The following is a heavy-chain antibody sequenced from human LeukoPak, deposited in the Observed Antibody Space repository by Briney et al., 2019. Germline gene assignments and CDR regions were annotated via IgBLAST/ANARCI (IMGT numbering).Heavy chain of an antibody. J-gene: IGHJ4*02. V-gene: IGHV1-2*02. CDR1: GYTFTGYY. CDR3: ATTYDYGDYREFAY. D-gene: IGHD4-17*01. Sequence: ASVKVSCKASGYTFTGYYMHWVRQAPGQGLAWMGWINPNSGGTNYAQKFQGRVTMTRDTSISTAYMELSRLRSDDTAVYYCATTYDYGDYREFAYWGQGTLVTVSS. CDR2: INPNSGGT.